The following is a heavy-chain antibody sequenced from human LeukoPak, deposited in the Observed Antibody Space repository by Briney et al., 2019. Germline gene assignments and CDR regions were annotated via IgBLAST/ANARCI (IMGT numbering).Heavy chain of an antibody. CDR2: ISGSGGST. D-gene: IGHD2/OR15-2a*01. CDR3: AKAVSPGGAFDI. V-gene: IGHV3-23*01. Sequence: GGSLRLSCAASGFTFSSHAMSWVRQAPGKGLEWVSAISGSGGSTYYADSVKGRFTISRDNSKNTLYLQMNSLRAEDTAVYYCAKAVSPGGAFDIWGQGTMVTVSS. J-gene: IGHJ3*02. CDR1: GFTFSSHA.